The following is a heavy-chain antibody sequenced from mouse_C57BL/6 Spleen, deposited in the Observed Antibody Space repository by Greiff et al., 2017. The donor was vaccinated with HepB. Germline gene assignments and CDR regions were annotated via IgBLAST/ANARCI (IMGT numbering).Heavy chain of an antibody. V-gene: IGHV6-3*01. D-gene: IGHD2-3*01. J-gene: IGHJ4*01. CDR2: IRLKSDNYAT. CDR3: GYYSRAMDY. CDR1: GFTFSNYW. Sequence: EVKLMESGGGLVQPGGSMKLSCVASGFTFSNYWMNWVRQSPEKGLEWVAQIRLKSDNYATHYAESVKGRFTISRDDSKSSVYLQMNNLRAEDTGIYYCGYYSRAMDYWGQGTSVTVSS.